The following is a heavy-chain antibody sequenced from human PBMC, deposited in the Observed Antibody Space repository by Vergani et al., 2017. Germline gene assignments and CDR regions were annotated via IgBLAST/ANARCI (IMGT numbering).Heavy chain of an antibody. D-gene: IGHD5-12*01. CDR1: GYTFTGYY. V-gene: IGHV1-2*06. J-gene: IGHJ6*03. CDR2: INPNSGGT. Sequence: QVQLVQSGAEVKKPGASVKVSCKASGYTFTGYYMHWVRQAPGQGLEWMGRINPNSGGTNYVQKFQGRVTMTRDTSISTAYMELSRLRSDDTAVYYCARGSLAGYSGYASYYYMDVWGKGTTVTVSS. CDR3: ARGSLAGYSGYASYYYMDV.